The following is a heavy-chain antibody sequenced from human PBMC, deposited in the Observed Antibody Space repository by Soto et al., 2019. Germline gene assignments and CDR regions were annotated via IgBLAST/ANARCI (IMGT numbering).Heavy chain of an antibody. J-gene: IGHJ4*02. D-gene: IGHD6-6*01. CDR3: ARYSSSPGYFDY. CDR1: GDSISTYY. CDR2: IYTSGST. V-gene: IGHV4-4*07. Sequence: SETLSLTCTVSGDSISTYYWTWIRQPAGKGLEWIGRIYTSGSTNCNPSLKSRVTMSLDTSKNQFSLKLSSLTAADTAVYYCARYSSSPGYFDYWGQGALVTVSS.